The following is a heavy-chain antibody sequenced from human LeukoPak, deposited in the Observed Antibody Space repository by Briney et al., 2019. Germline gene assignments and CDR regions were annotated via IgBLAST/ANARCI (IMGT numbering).Heavy chain of an antibody. Sequence: PGGSLRLSCAASGFTFRNYGMQWVRQTPGKGLEWVTLISYDGSDKYYADSVKGRFTISRDNAKNSLYLQMNSLRAEDTAVYYCARDPVGATTPDCWGQGALVTVSS. J-gene: IGHJ4*02. CDR2: ISYDGSDK. V-gene: IGHV3-30*03. CDR3: ARDPVGATTPDC. CDR1: GFTFRNYG. D-gene: IGHD1-26*01.